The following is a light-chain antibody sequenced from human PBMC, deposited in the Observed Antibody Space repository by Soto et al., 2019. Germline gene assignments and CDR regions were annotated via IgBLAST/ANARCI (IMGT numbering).Light chain of an antibody. Sequence: IRMTQSASTLSGKEGDRVTITCRASHVFNSYLSWFQQKPGKAPKLLIYTASTLQSGVPSRFSGSGSGTEFTLTISSLQPEDFATYYCQQVNSYPITFGQGTRLEIK. CDR2: TAS. CDR1: HVFNSY. CDR3: QQVNSYPIT. V-gene: IGKV1-9*01. J-gene: IGKJ5*01.